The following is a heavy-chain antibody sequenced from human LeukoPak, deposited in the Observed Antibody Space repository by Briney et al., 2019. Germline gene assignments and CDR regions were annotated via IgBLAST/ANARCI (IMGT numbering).Heavy chain of an antibody. V-gene: IGHV2-70*01. Sequence: SGPTLVNPTQTATLTRTFSGFSLTTTGMSVSWIRQPPGKALEWLALIDWHGDEFYSTSLKTRLTISADTSKNQVVLTLTNMDPVDTGTYYCARFGATGRSWFDYWGRGTLVTVSS. D-gene: IGHD6-13*01. CDR1: GFSLTTTGMS. CDR3: ARFGATGRSWFDY. CDR2: IDWHGDE. J-gene: IGHJ4*02.